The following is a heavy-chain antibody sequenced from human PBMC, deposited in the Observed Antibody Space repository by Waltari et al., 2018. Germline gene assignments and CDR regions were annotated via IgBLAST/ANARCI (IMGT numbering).Heavy chain of an antibody. Sequence: EVQLLESGGGLVQPGGSLRLSCAASGFTFRSYAMTWVRQAPGKGLGWVSVITGGADDTYYADSVKGRFTISRDNSKNTVYLQMDSLRAEDTAVYYCAKDRAGVFDYWGQGTPVTVSS. D-gene: IGHD3-3*01. CDR3: AKDRAGVFDY. V-gene: IGHV3-23*01. J-gene: IGHJ4*02. CDR1: GFTFRSYA. CDR2: ITGGADDT.